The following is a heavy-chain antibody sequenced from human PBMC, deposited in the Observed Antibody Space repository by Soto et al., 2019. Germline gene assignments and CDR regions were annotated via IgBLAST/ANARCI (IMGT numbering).Heavy chain of an antibody. CDR2: ISPYNDYT. CDR3: AKGGYYATSGENLPHYGFDP. V-gene: IGHV1-18*01. Sequence: QVQLAQSANEVKKPGASVRVSCKAAGYTFIRYGIAWVRQAPGQGLEWMGWISPYNDYTVYAQKFQGRVSMTADTPTTSVSVTRGGLTSAHTAVYYCAKGGYYATSGENLPHYGFDPWAQGTSFGVSS. D-gene: IGHD4-17*01. CDR1: GYTFIRYG. J-gene: IGHJ5*01.